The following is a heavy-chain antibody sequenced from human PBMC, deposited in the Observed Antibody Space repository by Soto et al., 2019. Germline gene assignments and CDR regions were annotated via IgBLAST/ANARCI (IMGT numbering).Heavy chain of an antibody. J-gene: IGHJ4*02. Sequence: QVQLVQSGAEVKKPGASVKVSCKASGYTFTGYYMHWVRQAPGQGLEWMGWINPNSGGTNYAQKSQGRVTMTRDTSISTAYMELSRLRSDDTAVYYCARAICSGGSCYVVDYWGQGTLVTVSS. CDR2: INPNSGGT. CDR3: ARAICSGGSCYVVDY. D-gene: IGHD2-15*01. V-gene: IGHV1-2*02. CDR1: GYTFTGYY.